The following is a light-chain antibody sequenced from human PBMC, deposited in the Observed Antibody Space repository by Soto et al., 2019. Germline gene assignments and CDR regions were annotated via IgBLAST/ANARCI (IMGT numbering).Light chain of an antibody. Sequence: DIQMTQSPSTLSASVGDRVTITCRASQTINDWLAWYQQKPGKAPKLLIPDASNLESGVPSRFGGSGSGTEFPLTISSLQPDDFAIYYCQQYNTYPWTFGQGTKVEIK. CDR1: QTINDW. V-gene: IGKV1-5*01. CDR3: QQYNTYPWT. CDR2: DAS. J-gene: IGKJ1*01.